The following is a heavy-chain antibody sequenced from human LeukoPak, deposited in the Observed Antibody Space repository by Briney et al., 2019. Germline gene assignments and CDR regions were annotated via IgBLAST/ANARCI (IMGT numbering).Heavy chain of an antibody. J-gene: IGHJ4*02. V-gene: IGHV3-53*05. D-gene: IGHD2-15*01. CDR2: IYSGGST. CDR3: ARDVSPSRYCSGGSCLPGY. CDR1: GFTVSSNY. Sequence: GGSLRLSCAASGFTVSSNYMSWVRQAPGKGLEWVSVIYSGGSTYYADSVKGRFTISRDNSKNTLYLQMNSLRAEDTAVYYCARDVSPSRYCSGGSCLPGYWGQGTLVTVSS.